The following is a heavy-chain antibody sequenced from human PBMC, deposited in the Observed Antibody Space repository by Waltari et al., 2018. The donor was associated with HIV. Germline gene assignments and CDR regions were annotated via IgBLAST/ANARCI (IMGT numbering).Heavy chain of an antibody. D-gene: IGHD3-10*01. CDR3: ARDGGRSRAFDY. Sequence: QVQLVQSGSELKKPGASVTVSCKASVYSFSSHSINWVRQAPGQGLEWMGWINTNTGIPTYAQGFTGRFVFSLDTSVSTAYLQISSLQTEDSAVYYCARDGGRSRAFDYWGQGTLVTVSS. V-gene: IGHV7-4-1*02. J-gene: IGHJ4*02. CDR1: VYSFSSHS. CDR2: INTNTGIP.